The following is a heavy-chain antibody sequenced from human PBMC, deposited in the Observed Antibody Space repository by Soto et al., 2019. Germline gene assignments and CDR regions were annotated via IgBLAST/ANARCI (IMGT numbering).Heavy chain of an antibody. J-gene: IGHJ6*02. D-gene: IGHD7-27*01. CDR2: ISYDGSHK. CDR1: GFTFSTYA. V-gene: IGHV3-30-3*01. Sequence: QEQLVESGGGVVQPGGSLRLSCTASGFTFSTYAIHWVRQAPGKGLEWVAVISYDGSHKYYADAVEGRFTISRDKSKNTLYLQMTGLRAEDTAVYYFARDLRNRGESYVRNMDVWGQGTTVTVSS. CDR3: ARDLRNRGESYVRNMDV.